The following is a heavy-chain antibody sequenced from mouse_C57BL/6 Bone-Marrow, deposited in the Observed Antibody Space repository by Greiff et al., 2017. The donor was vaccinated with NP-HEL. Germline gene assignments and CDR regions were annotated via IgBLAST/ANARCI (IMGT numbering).Heavy chain of an antibody. V-gene: IGHV5-2*01. D-gene: IGHD1-1*01. CDR1: EYEFPSHD. CDR2: INSDGGST. Sequence: EVHLVESGGGLVQPGESLKLSCESNEYEFPSHDMSWVRKTPEKRLELVAAINSDGGSTYYPDTMERRFIISRDNTKKTLYLQMSSLRSEYTALYYSARHLYDSSFYYAMDYWGQGPSVTVSS. J-gene: IGHJ4*01. CDR3: ARHLYDSSFYYAMDY.